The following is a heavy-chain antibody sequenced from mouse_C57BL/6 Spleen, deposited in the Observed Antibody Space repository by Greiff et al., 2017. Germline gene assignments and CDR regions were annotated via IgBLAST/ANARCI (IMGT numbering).Heavy chain of an antibody. CDR1: GYTFTDYY. CDR3: APGITTVVGAMDY. J-gene: IGHJ4*01. Sequence: EVQLQQSGPELVQPGASVKISCKASGYTFTDYYMNWVKQSHGKSLEWIGDINPNNGGTSYNQKFKGKATLTVDKSSSTAYMELRSLTSEDSAVYYCAPGITTVVGAMDYWGQGTSVTVSS. V-gene: IGHV1-26*01. CDR2: INPNNGGT. D-gene: IGHD1-1*01.